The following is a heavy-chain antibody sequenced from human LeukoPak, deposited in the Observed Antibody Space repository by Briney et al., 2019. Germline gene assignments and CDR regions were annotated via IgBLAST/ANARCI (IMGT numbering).Heavy chain of an antibody. D-gene: IGHD7-27*01. CDR2: INHSGST. Sequence: GSLRLSCAASGFTFSSYAMSWVRQPPGKGLEWIGEINHSGSTNYNPSLKSRVTISVDTSKNQFSLKLSSVTAADTAVYYCARGSYWGSVDYWGQGTLVTVSS. V-gene: IGHV4-34*01. J-gene: IGHJ4*02. CDR1: GFTFSSYA. CDR3: ARGSYWGSVDY.